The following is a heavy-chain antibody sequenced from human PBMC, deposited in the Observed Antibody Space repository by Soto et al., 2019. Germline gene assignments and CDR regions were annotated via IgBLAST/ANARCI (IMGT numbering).Heavy chain of an antibody. CDR1: GFVLSSYS. D-gene: IGHD5-18*01. J-gene: IGHJ4*02. V-gene: IGHV3-48*01. CDR2: IGTGTRTR. Sequence: EVQLVESGGGLVQPGGSLRLSCAASGFVLSSYSMSWVRQAPGKGLEWVSYIGTGTRTRYYADSVKGRFTISRDNGKNSLFLQMNSLRAEDTALYYCARSYSYGFGYWGQGTPVTVSS. CDR3: ARSYSYGFGY.